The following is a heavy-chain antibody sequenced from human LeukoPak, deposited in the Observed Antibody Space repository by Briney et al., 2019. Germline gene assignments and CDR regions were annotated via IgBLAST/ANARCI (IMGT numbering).Heavy chain of an antibody. CDR3: AKDFGEQWPPFFDY. J-gene: IGHJ4*02. D-gene: IGHD6-19*01. Sequence: PGGSLRLSCAASEFAFSSYAMHWVRQAPGKGLEWVAVISNDGRNKFYADSVKGRFTISRDNPKNTLYLQMNSLRAEDTAVYYCAKDFGEQWPPFFDYWGQGTLVTVSS. CDR2: ISNDGRNK. V-gene: IGHV3-30*04. CDR1: EFAFSSYA.